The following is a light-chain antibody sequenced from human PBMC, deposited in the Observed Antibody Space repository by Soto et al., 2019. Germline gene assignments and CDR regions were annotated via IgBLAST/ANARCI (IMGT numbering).Light chain of an antibody. V-gene: IGKV1-5*01. J-gene: IGKJ2*01. CDR3: KQYNSYSYT. CDR2: DAS. Sequence: DILMTQSPSTLSASVGDRVTITCRASQSISNWLAWYQQKPGKAPKLLIYDASTLESGVPSRFSGSGSGTEFTLNISSLQPDDFATYDCKQYNSYSYTFGQGTKMEIK. CDR1: QSISNW.